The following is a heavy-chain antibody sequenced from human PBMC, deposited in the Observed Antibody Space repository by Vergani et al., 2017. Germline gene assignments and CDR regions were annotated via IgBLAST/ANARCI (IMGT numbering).Heavy chain of an antibody. Sequence: QVQLVQSGAEVKKPGASVKVSCKASGYTFTSYDINWVRQATGQGLEWMGWVNPNSGNTGYAQKFQGRVTMTRNTSISTDYMELRSLRSEDTAVYYCAGAGRGSYSPGYGMDVWGQGTTVTVSS. CDR3: AGAGRGSYSPGYGMDV. D-gene: IGHD1-26*01. V-gene: IGHV1-8*01. CDR1: GYTFTSYD. J-gene: IGHJ6*02. CDR2: VNPNSGNT.